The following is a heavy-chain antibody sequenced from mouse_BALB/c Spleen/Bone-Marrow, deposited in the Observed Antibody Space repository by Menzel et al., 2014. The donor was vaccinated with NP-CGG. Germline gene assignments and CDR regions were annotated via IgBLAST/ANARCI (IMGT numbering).Heavy chain of an antibody. CDR2: INPYNGGT. CDR1: GYSFTGYT. V-gene: IGHV1-18*01. CDR3: AREVIYYDYAGFAY. Sequence: VQLQQSGPELVKPGDSMKISCKASGYSFTGYTMNWVKQSHGKNLEWIGLINPYNGGTSYNQKFKGKATLTVDKSSSTAYMELLSLTSEDSAVYYCAREVIYYDYAGFAYWGQGTLVTVSA. J-gene: IGHJ3*01. D-gene: IGHD2-4*01.